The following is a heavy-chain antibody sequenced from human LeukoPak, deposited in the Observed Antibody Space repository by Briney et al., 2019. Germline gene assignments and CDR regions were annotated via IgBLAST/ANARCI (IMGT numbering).Heavy chain of an antibody. CDR3: AKDTDYGDYVGAFDI. CDR1: GFTFSSYA. D-gene: IGHD4-17*01. CDR2: IRGSGGST. V-gene: IGHV3-23*01. J-gene: IGHJ3*02. Sequence: GGSLRLSCAASGFTFSSYAMSWVRQAPGKGLEWVSAIRGSGGSTYYADSVKGRFTISRDNSKNTLYLQMNSLRAEDTAVYYCAKDTDYGDYVGAFDIWGQGTMVTVSS.